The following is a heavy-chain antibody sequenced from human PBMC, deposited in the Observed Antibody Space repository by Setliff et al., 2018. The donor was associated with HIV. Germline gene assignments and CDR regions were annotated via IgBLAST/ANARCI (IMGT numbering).Heavy chain of an antibody. CDR3: ATVSHTNVAAHDAFDI. D-gene: IGHD6-19*01. J-gene: IGHJ3*02. V-gene: IGHV1-24*01. CDR1: GYTLTELS. Sequence: ASVKVSCKVSGYTLTELSRHWVRQAPGKGLEWMGGFDPEDGNTIYAQKFQGRVTMTADTSTDTAYMELSSLRSEDTAVYYCATVSHTNVAAHDAFDIWGQGTMGTV. CDR2: FDPEDGNT.